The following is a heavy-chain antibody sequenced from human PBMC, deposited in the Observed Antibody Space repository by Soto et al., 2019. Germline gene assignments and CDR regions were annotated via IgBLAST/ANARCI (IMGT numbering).Heavy chain of an antibody. Sequence: SETLSLTCAVSGGSITTYGYSWSWIRHSPGKGLEWIGYIFHSGSTYYNPSLERRVTLSIDTSKNQFSLNVTSVTAADTAVYYCARGRASYLYYFDYGGRGALVTGSS. CDR2: IFHSGST. CDR1: GGSITTYGYS. CDR3: ARGRASYLYYFDY. D-gene: IGHD3-10*01. V-gene: IGHV4-30-2*06. J-gene: IGHJ4*01.